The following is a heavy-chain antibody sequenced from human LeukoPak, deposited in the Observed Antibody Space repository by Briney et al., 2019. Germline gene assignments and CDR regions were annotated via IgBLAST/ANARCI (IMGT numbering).Heavy chain of an antibody. V-gene: IGHV4-34*01. J-gene: IGHJ5*02. Sequence: KPSETLSLTCAVYGGSFSDYYWTWIRQPPGKGLEWIGEINHSGSTNYNPSLKSRVTISVDTSKKQFFLRLSSVTAADTAVYYCAKGHRYSSGWYWSRWFDPWGQGTLVTVSS. CDR3: AKGHRYSSGWYWSRWFDP. CDR2: INHSGST. D-gene: IGHD6-19*01. CDR1: GGSFSDYY.